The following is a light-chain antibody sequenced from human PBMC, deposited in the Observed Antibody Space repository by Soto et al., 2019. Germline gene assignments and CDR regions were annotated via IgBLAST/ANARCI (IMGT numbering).Light chain of an antibody. Sequence: EIELTQSPATLSVSAGGTVTLSCRASQSIRTNVAWYKQIPGQAPRLLVYGASTRATGVPARFSGSGSGIEFTLTISSLQSEDSAFYYCQQYFNGPLTWTFGPGTKVQIK. CDR2: GAS. CDR1: QSIRTN. J-gene: IGKJ1*01. V-gene: IGKV3-15*01. CDR3: QQYFNGPLTWT.